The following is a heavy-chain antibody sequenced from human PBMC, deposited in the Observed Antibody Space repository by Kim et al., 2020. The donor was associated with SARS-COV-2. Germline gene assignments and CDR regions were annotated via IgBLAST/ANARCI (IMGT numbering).Heavy chain of an antibody. D-gene: IGHD5-12*01. Sequence: GGSLRLSCAASGFTFSDYAMTWVRQAPGKGLEWVSAITGSASHTYYADSVKGRFTISRDNSKNTLSLQMNSLRAEDTAVYFCAKSPLLVALVSGDWGQGTLVTVSS. J-gene: IGHJ4*02. CDR2: ITGSASHT. CDR1: GFTFSDYA. V-gene: IGHV3-23*01. CDR3: AKSPLLVALVSGD.